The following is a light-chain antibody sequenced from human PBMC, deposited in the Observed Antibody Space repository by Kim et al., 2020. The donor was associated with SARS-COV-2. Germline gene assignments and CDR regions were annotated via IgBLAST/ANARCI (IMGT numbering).Light chain of an antibody. CDR3: QQTTRIPLT. V-gene: IGKV1-39*01. J-gene: IGKJ4*01. Sequence: ASVGDRVTITCRTSQTITNSLNWYQQKPGKVPKLLIHATSTLQSGVPSRFSGSGSGTDFTLTISSLQPEDFATYYCQQTTRIPLTFGGGTKVDIK. CDR2: ATS. CDR1: QTITNS.